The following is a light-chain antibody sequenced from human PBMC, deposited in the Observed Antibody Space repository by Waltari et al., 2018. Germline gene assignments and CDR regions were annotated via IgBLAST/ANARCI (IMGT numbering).Light chain of an antibody. V-gene: IGLV3-19*01. CDR1: SLRSYY. CDR2: GKN. CDR3: ASRDSSGNHVV. J-gene: IGLJ2*01. Sequence: SSELTQDPAVSVALGKPVRITCQGDSLRSYYARWYQQKPGQATVLVIYGKNNRPSGIPGRFSGSSSGSTASLTITGAQAADEADYYCASRDSSGNHVVFGGGTKLTVL.